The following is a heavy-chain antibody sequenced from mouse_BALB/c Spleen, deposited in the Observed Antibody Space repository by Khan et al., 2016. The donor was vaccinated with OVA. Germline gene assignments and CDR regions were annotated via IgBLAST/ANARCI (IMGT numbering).Heavy chain of an antibody. CDR2: ISYSGST. D-gene: IGHD2-4*01. CDR1: GYSITSDYA. Sequence: EVQLVESGPGLVKPSQSLSLTCTVTGYSITSDYAWNWIRQFPGNKLEWMGYISYSGSTNCNPALKSRISITRDTSKNQFFLQLNSVTTEDTATYYCARDDSRYNCAMDYWGQGTSVTVSS. J-gene: IGHJ4*01. CDR3: ARDDSRYNCAMDY. V-gene: IGHV3-2*02.